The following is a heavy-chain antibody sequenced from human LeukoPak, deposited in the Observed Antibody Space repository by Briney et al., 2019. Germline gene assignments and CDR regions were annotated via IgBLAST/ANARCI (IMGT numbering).Heavy chain of an antibody. J-gene: IGHJ4*02. CDR2: IYYSGST. D-gene: IGHD3-22*01. CDR1: GGSISSHY. Sequence: SETLSLTCVVSGGSISSHYWSWIRQPPGKGLEWIGYIYYSGSTNYNPSLKSRVTISVDTSKNQFSLKLSSVTAAGTAVYYCARESNYYDSSGYYQVFDYWGQGTLVTVSS. V-gene: IGHV4-59*11. CDR3: ARESNYYDSSGYYQVFDY.